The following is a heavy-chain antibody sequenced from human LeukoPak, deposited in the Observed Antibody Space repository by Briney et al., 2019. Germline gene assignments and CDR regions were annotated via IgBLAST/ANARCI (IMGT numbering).Heavy chain of an antibody. D-gene: IGHD3-22*01. CDR1: GFTFSSYS. CDR2: ISSGSSSI. V-gene: IGHV3-21*01. CDR3: ARGYFQGAFDL. J-gene: IGHJ2*01. Sequence: GGSLRLSCAASGFTFSSYSMNWVRQAPRKGLEWVSSISSGSSSIYYADSVKGRFTISRDNAKNSLYLQMNSLRVEDTAVYYCARGYFQGAFDLWGRGTLVTVSS.